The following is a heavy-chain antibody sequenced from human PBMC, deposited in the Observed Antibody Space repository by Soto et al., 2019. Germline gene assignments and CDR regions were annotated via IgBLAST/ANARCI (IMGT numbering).Heavy chain of an antibody. D-gene: IGHD3-10*01. CDR3: ARDFGEHWGYNWYDP. CDR1: GYTFTGYY. V-gene: IGHV1-2*04. CDR2: INPNSGGT. Sequence: RASVKVSCKASGYTFTGYYMHWVRQAPGQGLEWMGWINPNSGGTNYAQKFQGWVTMTRDTSISTAYMELSRLRSDDTAVYYCARDFGEHWGYNWYDPWGQGTLVTVSS. J-gene: IGHJ5*02.